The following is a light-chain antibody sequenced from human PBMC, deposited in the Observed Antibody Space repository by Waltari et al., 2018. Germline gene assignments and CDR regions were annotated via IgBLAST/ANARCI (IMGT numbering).Light chain of an antibody. V-gene: IGLV2-8*01. CDR1: SADVGGYNY. CDR3: SSFAGGKYV. Sequence: QSALTQPPSASGSPGQSVTISRPGTSADVGGYNYVSWYQQPPGNAPKLLIYEVSKRPSGVPDRFSGSKSGNTASLTVSGLQAEDEADYYCSSFAGGKYVFGTGTRIAV. J-gene: IGLJ1*01. CDR2: EVS.